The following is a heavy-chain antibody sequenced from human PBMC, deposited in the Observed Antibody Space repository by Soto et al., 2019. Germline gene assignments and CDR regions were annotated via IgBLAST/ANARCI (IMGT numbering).Heavy chain of an antibody. Sequence: QVQLVESGGGVVQPGGSLRLSCAASGFTFSSYGMHWVRQAPGKGLEWVAVIWYDGSNEYYADSVKSRFTISRDNSKNTLYVQMTSLRAEDTAVYYCARGDGYNVYFDFWGQGTLVTVSS. CDR3: ARGDGYNVYFDF. D-gene: IGHD5-12*01. CDR2: IWYDGSNE. J-gene: IGHJ4*02. V-gene: IGHV3-33*01. CDR1: GFTFSSYG.